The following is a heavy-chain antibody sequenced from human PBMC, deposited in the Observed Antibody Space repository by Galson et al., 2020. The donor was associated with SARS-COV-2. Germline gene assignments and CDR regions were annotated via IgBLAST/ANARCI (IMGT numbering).Heavy chain of an antibody. CDR1: GFTFSSYG. CDR2: ISYDGSNK. D-gene: IGHD3-22*01. CDR3: AKDTYYYDSSGYYYAPYYYYGMDV. V-gene: IGHV3-30*18. J-gene: IGHJ6*02. Sequence: TGGSLRLSCAASGFTFSSYGMHWVRQAPGKGLEWVAVISYDGSNKYYADSVKGRFTISRDNSKNTLYLQMNSLRAEDTAVYYCAKDTYYYDSSGYYYAPYYYYGMDVWGQGTTVTVSS.